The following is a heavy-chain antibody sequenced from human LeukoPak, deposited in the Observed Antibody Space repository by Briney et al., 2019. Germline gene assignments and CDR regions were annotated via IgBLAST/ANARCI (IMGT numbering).Heavy chain of an antibody. J-gene: IGHJ4*02. Sequence: ASVKVSCKASGYTFSGHYMHWVRQAPGQGLEWMGWINPNSGGTNYAQKFQGRVTMTRDTSISTAYMELSRLRSDDTAVFYCARVGQWELDRFHDYWGQGTLVTVSS. D-gene: IGHD1-26*01. CDR2: INPNSGGT. CDR1: GYTFSGHY. V-gene: IGHV1-2*02. CDR3: ARVGQWELDRFHDY.